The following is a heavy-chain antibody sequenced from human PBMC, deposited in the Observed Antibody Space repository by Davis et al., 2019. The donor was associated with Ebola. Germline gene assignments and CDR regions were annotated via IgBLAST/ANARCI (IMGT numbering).Heavy chain of an antibody. CDR3: ARGRVGAAY. V-gene: IGHV1-8*02. Sequence: ASVKVSCKASGYTFTSYGISWVRQAPGQGLEWMGWLNHTNGKTGIAEKFQGRVTMTSDISSSTAYLELNSLKSEDTAIYYCARGRVGAAYWGQGTPVTVSS. J-gene: IGHJ4*02. CDR1: GYTFTSYG. CDR2: LNHTNGKT. D-gene: IGHD2-15*01.